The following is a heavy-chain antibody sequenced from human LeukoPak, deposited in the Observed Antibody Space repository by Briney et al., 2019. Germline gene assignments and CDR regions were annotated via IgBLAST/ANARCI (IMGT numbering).Heavy chain of an antibody. CDR2: ISSSSTI. V-gene: IGHV3-48*01. J-gene: IGHJ6*03. D-gene: IGHD6-13*01. Sequence: GGSLRLSCAASGFTFRSYSMNWVRQAPGKGLEWVSYISSSSTIYYADSVKGRFTISRDNAKNSLYLQMNSLRAEDTAVYYCTGSSTAYYYYYYMDVWGKGTTVTVSS. CDR3: TGSSTAYYYYYYMDV. CDR1: GFTFRSYS.